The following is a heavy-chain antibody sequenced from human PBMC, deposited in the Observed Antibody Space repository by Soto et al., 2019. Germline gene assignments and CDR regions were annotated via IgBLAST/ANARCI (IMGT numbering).Heavy chain of an antibody. CDR3: ARLGGVYFDY. CDR2: IYYSGST. Sequence: PSETLSLTCTVSGGSISSSSYYWGWIRQPPGKGLEWIGSIYYSGSTYYNPSLKSRVTISVDTSKNQFSLKLSSVTAADTAGYYCARLGGVYFDYWGQGTLVTVSS. CDR1: GGSISSSSYY. V-gene: IGHV4-39*01. D-gene: IGHD3-3*01. J-gene: IGHJ4*02.